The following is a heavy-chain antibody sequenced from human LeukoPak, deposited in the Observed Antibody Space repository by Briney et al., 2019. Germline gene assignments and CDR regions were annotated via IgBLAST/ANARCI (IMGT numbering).Heavy chain of an antibody. J-gene: IGHJ4*02. CDR3: ARAQRPRGSYSIDY. D-gene: IGHD1-26*01. Sequence: SETLSLTCTVSGGSISGYYWSWIRQSPGKGLEWIGYVYYSGSTNYNPSLKSRVTISVDTSKNQFSLKLSSVTAADTAVYYCARAQRPRGSYSIDYWGQGTLVTVSS. V-gene: IGHV4-59*01. CDR1: GGSISGYY. CDR2: VYYSGST.